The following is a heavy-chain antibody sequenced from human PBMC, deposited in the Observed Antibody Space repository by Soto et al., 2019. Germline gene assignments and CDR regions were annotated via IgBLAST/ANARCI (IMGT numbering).Heavy chain of an antibody. CDR2: IYYSGST. CDR1: GGSISSYH. D-gene: IGHD5-12*01. Sequence: SETLSLTCTASGGSISSYHWSWIRQTPGKGLEWIGYIYYSGSTNYNPSLKSRVTISVDMSKNQFSLKLSAVTAADTAVYYCASRRDGYNYFDYWGQGTLVTVSS. V-gene: IGHV4-59*12. CDR3: ASRRDGYNYFDY. J-gene: IGHJ4*02.